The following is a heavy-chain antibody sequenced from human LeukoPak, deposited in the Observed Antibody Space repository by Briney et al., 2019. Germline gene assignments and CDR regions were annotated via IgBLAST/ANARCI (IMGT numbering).Heavy chain of an antibody. V-gene: IGHV3-23*01. CDR3: ARKSGYSSSWYSAFDI. J-gene: IGHJ3*02. CDR2: IFGSGGSP. Sequence: GGCLILACESSGFTFGSHSTLWVRQAPGKGLEWVAGIFGSGGSPHCADSVKGRFTISRDNSKNTLYLQMNSVKAADTAVYYCARKSGYSSSWYSAFDIWGQGTMVTVSS. D-gene: IGHD6-13*01. CDR1: GFTFGSHS.